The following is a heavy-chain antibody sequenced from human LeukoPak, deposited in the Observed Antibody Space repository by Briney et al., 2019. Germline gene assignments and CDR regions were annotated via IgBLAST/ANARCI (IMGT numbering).Heavy chain of an antibody. V-gene: IGHV1-69*06. CDR3: ARNHRPKDIVVIPAAFDY. CDR1: GGTFSSYA. CDR2: IIPIFGTA. D-gene: IGHD2-2*01. Sequence: SVKVSCKASGGTFSSYAISWVRQAPGQGLEWMGGIIPIFGTANYAQKFQGRVTITADKSTSTAYMELSSLRSEDTAVYYCARNHRPKDIVVIPAAFDYWGQGTLVTVSS. J-gene: IGHJ4*02.